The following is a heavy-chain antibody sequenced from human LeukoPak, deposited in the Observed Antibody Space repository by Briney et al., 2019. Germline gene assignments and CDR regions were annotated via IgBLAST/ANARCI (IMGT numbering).Heavy chain of an antibody. D-gene: IGHD3-10*01. V-gene: IGHV1-2*02. J-gene: IGHJ4*02. CDR2: INPNSGGT. CDR3: AGDVLWFGEFTGY. CDR1: GYTFTGYY. Sequence: ASVKLSCKASGYTFTGYYMHRVRQAPGQGREWVGWINPNSGGTNYAQKFQGRVTMTRDTSISTAYMELSRLRSDDTAVYYCAGDVLWFGEFTGYWGQGTLVTVSS.